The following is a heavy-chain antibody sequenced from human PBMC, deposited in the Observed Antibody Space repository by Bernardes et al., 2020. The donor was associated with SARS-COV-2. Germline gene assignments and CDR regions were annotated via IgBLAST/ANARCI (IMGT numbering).Heavy chain of an antibody. CDR2: ISSGWVST. Sequence: GGYLTRSCIFSRFTVNRPAVHWVRPAPGKGLKYFAGISSGWVSTTYADSVKGRVTISRDNFKNTLYLQMGSLRPEDTAVYYCARADFSGWDPDYGLDVWGQGTTVTVSS. V-gene: IGHV3-64*02. D-gene: IGHD6-19*01. CDR1: RFTVNRPA. CDR3: ARADFSGWDPDYGLDV. J-gene: IGHJ6*02.